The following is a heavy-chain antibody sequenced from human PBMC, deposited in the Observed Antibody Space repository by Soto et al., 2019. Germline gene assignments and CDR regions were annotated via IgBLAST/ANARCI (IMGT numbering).Heavy chain of an antibody. CDR3: ASFRRGIITSYFDF. CDR1: GGSISSDDYS. D-gene: IGHD3-16*02. J-gene: IGHJ4*02. V-gene: IGHV4-30-2*01. Sequence: SETLSLTCAVSGGSISSDDYSWGWIRQPPGKGLEWIGHIYHSGSTYYNPSLKSRVTISIDRSKNQFSLKMSSVTAADTAVYSCASFRRGIITSYFDFWGQGTLVTVSS. CDR2: IYHSGST.